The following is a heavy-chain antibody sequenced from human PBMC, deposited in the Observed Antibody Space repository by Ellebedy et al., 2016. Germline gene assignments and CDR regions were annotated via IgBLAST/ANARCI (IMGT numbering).Heavy chain of an antibody. CDR3: ARGGFGGVIVYYYYGMDV. D-gene: IGHD3-16*02. J-gene: IGHJ6*02. Sequence: GSLRLSXTVFGGSVSSGLFYWSWIRQPPGKGLEWIGEINHSGSTNYNPSLKSRVTISVDTSKNQFSLKLSSVTAADTAVYYCARGGFGGVIVYYYYGMDVWGQGTTVTVSS. V-gene: IGHV4-34*01. CDR2: INHSGST. CDR1: GGSVSSGLFY.